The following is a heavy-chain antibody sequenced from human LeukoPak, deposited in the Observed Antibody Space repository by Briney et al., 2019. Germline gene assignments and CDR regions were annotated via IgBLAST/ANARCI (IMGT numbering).Heavy chain of an antibody. CDR3: ARDYSASGSYDS. V-gene: IGHV3-7*01. CDR1: GLCISSDW. J-gene: IGHJ5*01. CDR2: IKKVGSAK. D-gene: IGHD1-26*01. Sequence: GESLRLSCAVSGLCISSDWMGWVRQAPGGGMGWVGNIKKVGSAKYYVDSVKGRFTISRDSAKNSLYLQMNSLRAEDTACYHCARDYSASGSYDSWGQGTLVTVSS.